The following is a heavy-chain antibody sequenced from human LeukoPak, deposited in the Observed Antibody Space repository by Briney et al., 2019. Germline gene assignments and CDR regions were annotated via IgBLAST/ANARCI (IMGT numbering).Heavy chain of an antibody. CDR2: IIPIFGTA. CDR1: GGTFSSYA. CDR3: ASTPPYWSSGWYSRYYYYYYMDV. J-gene: IGHJ6*03. V-gene: IGHV1-69*06. Sequence: GASVKVSCKASGGTFSSYAISWVRQAPGQGLEWMRGIIPIFGTANYAQKFQGRVTITADKSTSTAYMELISLRSEDTAVYYCASTPPYWSSGWYSRYYYYYYMDVWGKGTTVTVSS. D-gene: IGHD6-19*01.